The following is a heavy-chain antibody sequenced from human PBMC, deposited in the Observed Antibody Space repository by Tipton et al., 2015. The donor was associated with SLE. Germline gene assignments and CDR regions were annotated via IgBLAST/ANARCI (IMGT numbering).Heavy chain of an antibody. CDR3: ARDLVGALYCFDY. J-gene: IGHJ4*02. V-gene: IGHV3-30*04. CDR1: GFTFSSYA. D-gene: IGHD1-26*01. CDR2: ISYDGSNK. Sequence: SLRLSCAASGFTFSSYAMHWVRQAPGKGLEWVAVISYDGSNKYYADSLKGRFTISRDDSKKTLYLQMNSLRPEDTAVYYCARDLVGALYCFDYWGQGTLVTVSS.